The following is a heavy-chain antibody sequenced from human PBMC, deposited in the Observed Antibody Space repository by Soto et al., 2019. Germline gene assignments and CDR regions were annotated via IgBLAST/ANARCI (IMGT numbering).Heavy chain of an antibody. J-gene: IGHJ4*02. CDR2: IFYTGGT. CDR3: ARGRFGEIHDY. Sequence: SETLSLTCAVSSGSLSGGDTYWSWLRQPPGKGLEWIGYIFYTGGTHYNTSLKSRVSISVDTSKNQFSLNLYSVTAADTAVYYCARGRFGEIHDYWGQGSLVTVSS. CDR1: SGSLSGGDTY. D-gene: IGHD3-10*01. V-gene: IGHV4-30-4*01.